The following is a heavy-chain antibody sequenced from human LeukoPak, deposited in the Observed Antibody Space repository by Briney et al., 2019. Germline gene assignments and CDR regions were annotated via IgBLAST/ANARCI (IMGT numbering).Heavy chain of an antibody. CDR2: IKEDGSSQ. CDR3: VKDSGWFHFDS. Sequence: GGSQRLSCVASGFTLSHSWTTWVRDAPGGGLEWVGHIKEDGSSQNYADSVKGRFPISRDNAKSSLHLQMNGLRAEDTAMYYCVKDSGWFHFDSWGQGTLVTVSS. CDR1: GFTLSHSW. J-gene: IGHJ4*02. V-gene: IGHV3-7*03. D-gene: IGHD6-19*01.